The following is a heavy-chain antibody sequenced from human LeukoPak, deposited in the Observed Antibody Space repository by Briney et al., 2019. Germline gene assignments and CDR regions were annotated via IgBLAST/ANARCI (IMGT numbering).Heavy chain of an antibody. CDR1: GFTFDDYA. Sequence: GGSLRLSWAAAGFTFDDYAMHWVRQAPGKGLEWVSLISGDGGSTYYADSVKGRFTISRDNSKNSLYLQMNSLRTEDTALYYCAKDTDIVATIGIDYWGQGTLVTVSS. CDR2: ISGDGGST. CDR3: AKDTDIVATIGIDY. V-gene: IGHV3-43*02. J-gene: IGHJ4*02. D-gene: IGHD5-12*01.